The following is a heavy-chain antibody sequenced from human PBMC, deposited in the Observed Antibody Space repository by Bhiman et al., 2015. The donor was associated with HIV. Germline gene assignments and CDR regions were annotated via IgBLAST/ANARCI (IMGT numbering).Heavy chain of an antibody. Sequence: EEQLVESGGGLVQPGRSLRLSCAVSGFTFDDYAMHWVRQAPGKGLEWVSGINWNSGSIGYADSVKGRFTISRDNAKSTVYLQMNSLRAEDTAVCYCARALGDYWGQGTLVTVSS. CDR1: GFTFDDYA. CDR2: INWNSGSI. CDR3: ARALGDY. V-gene: IGHV3-9*01. J-gene: IGHJ4*02.